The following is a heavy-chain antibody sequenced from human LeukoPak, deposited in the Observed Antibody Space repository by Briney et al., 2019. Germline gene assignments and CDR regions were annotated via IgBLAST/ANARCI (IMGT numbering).Heavy chain of an antibody. CDR2: IHTSGSN. Sequence: SGTPSLTCAVSGVSISPYYRAWIPAPPGEGLEWIWYIHTSGSNNQYPPLKSRVTISVDKYKNHSSLGLTSVTAADTAVYYCAGLSAGVHLGAFDLWGQGTMVTVSS. CDR3: AGLSAGVHLGAFDL. CDR1: GVSISPYY. V-gene: IGHV4-4*09. J-gene: IGHJ3*01. D-gene: IGHD2-8*01.